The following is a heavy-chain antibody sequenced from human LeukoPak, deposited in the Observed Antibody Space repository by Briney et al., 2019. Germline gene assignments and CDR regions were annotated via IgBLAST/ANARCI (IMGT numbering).Heavy chain of an antibody. Sequence: HAGGSLRLSCAASGFTVSSNYMSWVRQAPGKGLERVSGISGSSGTIYYADSVKGRFSISRDNSKNTLYLQMNSLRVEDTALYYCVKGPKDGAFDFWGLGTKVTVSS. CDR1: GFTVSSNY. CDR3: VKGPKDGAFDF. V-gene: IGHV3-23*01. CDR2: ISGSSGTI. J-gene: IGHJ3*01.